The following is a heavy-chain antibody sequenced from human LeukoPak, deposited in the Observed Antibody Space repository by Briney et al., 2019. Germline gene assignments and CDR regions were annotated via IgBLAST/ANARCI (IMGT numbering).Heavy chain of an antibody. J-gene: IGHJ4*02. CDR2: IKQDGSEK. CDR3: ARVQGWELPHQYFDY. V-gene: IGHV3-7*01. D-gene: IGHD1-26*01. CDR1: GFTFSSYW. Sequence: PGGSLRLSCAASGFTFSSYWMSWVRQAPGKGLEWVANIKQDGSEKYYVDSVKGRFTISRDNAKNSLYLQMNSLRAEDTAVYYCARVQGWELPHQYFDYWGQGTLVTVSS.